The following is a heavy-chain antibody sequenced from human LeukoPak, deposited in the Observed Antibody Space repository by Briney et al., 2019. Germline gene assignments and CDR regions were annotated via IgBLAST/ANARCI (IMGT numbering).Heavy chain of an antibody. CDR1: GFTFSSYS. D-gene: IGHD2-8*01. V-gene: IGHV3-48*01. J-gene: IGHJ4*02. CDR2: ISTGSVII. CDR3: AKDTSIGKYCTSGVCSPFDY. Sequence: PGGSLRLSCAASGFTFSSYSMSWVRQAPGKGLEWVSYISTGSVIIYYADSVKGRFTISRDNSKNTLYLHVNSLRAEDTAVYYCAKDTSIGKYCTSGVCSPFDYWGQGTLVTVSS.